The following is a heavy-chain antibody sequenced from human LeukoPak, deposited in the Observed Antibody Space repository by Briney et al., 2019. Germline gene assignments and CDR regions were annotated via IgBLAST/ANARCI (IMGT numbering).Heavy chain of an antibody. J-gene: IGHJ4*02. D-gene: IGHD3-16*02. CDR3: ARVAMITFGGVIVDGDYYFDY. CDR2: INPSGGST. CDR1: GYTFTGYY. V-gene: IGHV1-46*01. Sequence: ASVKVSCKASGYTFTGYYMHWVRQAPGQGLEWMGIINPSGGSTSYAQKFQGRVTMTRDTSTSTVYMELSSLRSEDTAVYYCARVAMITFGGVIVDGDYYFDYWGQGTLVTVSS.